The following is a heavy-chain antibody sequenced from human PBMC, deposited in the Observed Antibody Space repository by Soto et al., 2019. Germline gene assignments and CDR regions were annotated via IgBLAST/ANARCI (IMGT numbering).Heavy chain of an antibody. CDR1: AGSFSGYY. V-gene: IGHV4-34*01. CDR2: INHSGST. J-gene: IGHJ5*02. CDR3: ARGHGEYHCSGGSCYMWFDP. Sequence: SETLSLTCAVYAGSFSGYYWSWIRQPPGKGLEWIGEINHSGSTNYNPSLKSRVTISVDTSKNQFSLRLSSVTAADTAVYYCARGHGEYHCSGGSCYMWFDPWGQGTLVTAPQ. D-gene: IGHD2-15*01.